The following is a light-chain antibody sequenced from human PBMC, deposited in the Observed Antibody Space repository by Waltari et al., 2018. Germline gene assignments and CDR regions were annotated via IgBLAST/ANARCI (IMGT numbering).Light chain of an antibody. V-gene: IGKV3-20*01. CDR1: QSVPSNF. CDR3: QQSGDSLWT. CDR2: GAS. Sequence: IVLTQSPATLSLSPGDRATLSCWASQSVPSNFLAWYQHIPGQSPRLLISGASSRASDIPDRFSGSGYGTGFTLTISGLGPEDSAMYYCQQSGDSLWTFGQGTKVEIK. J-gene: IGKJ1*01.